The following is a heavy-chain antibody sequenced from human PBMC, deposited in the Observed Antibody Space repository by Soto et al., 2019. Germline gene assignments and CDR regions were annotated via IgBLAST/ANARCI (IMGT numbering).Heavy chain of an antibody. V-gene: IGHV4-59*01. CDR3: ARESKWSGYFDY. CDR1: GGSIGDYY. CDR2: IYYSGIT. Sequence: SETLSLTCTVSGGSIGDYYWSRIRQPPGKGLEWIGYIYYSGITDYNPSLKSRVTISVHTSENQFSLELISVTAADTAVYYCARESKWSGYFDYWGQGLLVTVSS. J-gene: IGHJ4*02. D-gene: IGHD3-3*01.